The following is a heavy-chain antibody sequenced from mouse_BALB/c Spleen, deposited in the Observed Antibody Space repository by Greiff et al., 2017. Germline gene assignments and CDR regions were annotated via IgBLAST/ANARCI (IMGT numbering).Heavy chain of an antibody. D-gene: IGHD2-4*01. CDR3: ARLDLGYFDY. J-gene: IGHJ2*01. CDR2: IYPGDGDT. Sequence: VQLQQSGAELARPGASVKLSCKASGYTFTSYWMQWVKQRPGQGLEWIGAIYPGDGDTRYTQKFKGKATLTADKSSSTAYMQLSSLASEDSAVYYCARLDLGYFDYWGQGTTLTVSS. V-gene: IGHV1-87*01. CDR1: GYTFTSYW.